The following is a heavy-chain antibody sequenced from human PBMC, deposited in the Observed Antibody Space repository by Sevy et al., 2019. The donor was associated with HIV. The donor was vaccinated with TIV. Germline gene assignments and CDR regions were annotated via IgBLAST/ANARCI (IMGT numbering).Heavy chain of an antibody. D-gene: IGHD2-2*01. J-gene: IGHJ4*02. CDR2: ISYDGSNK. V-gene: IGHV3-30*04. CDR3: ARVAVEYCSNDCYHRFDH. CDR1: GFTFSIYS. Sequence: GSLRLSCVASGFTFSIYSVLWVRQAPGKGLEWLTLISYDGSNKYYADSVKGRFTISRDNSNNILYLQMNSLRVEDTALYFCARVAVEYCSNDCYHRFDHWGLGTLVTVSS.